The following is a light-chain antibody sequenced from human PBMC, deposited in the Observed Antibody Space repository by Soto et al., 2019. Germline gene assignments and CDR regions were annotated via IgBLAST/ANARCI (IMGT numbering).Light chain of an antibody. V-gene: IGKV3D-15*01. CDR3: QQYNNWPFT. Sequence: IVMTQSPATLSVSPGERATLSCRASQSFFNNLAWYQQKPGQAPRLLIYGASTRATGIPARFSGSGSGTEFTLTISSLQSEDFAIYSCQQYNNWPFTFGPGTKVDIK. J-gene: IGKJ3*01. CDR2: GAS. CDR1: QSFFNN.